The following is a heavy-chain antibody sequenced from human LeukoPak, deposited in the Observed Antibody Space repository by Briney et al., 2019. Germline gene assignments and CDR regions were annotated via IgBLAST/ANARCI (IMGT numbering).Heavy chain of an antibody. CDR2: IIPIFGTA. J-gene: IGHJ4*02. D-gene: IGHD1-26*01. V-gene: IGHV1-69*13. Sequence: ASVKVSCKASGGTFSSYAISWVRQAPGQGLEWMRGIIPIFGTANYAQKFQGRVTITADESTSTAYMELSSLRSEDTAVYYCATDLSGQSGSYYHYWGQGTLVTVSS. CDR3: ATDLSGQSGSYYHY. CDR1: GGTFSSYA.